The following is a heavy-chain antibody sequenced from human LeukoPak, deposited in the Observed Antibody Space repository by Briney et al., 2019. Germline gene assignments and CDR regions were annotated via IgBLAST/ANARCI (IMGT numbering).Heavy chain of an antibody. J-gene: IGHJ1*01. Sequence: GGSLRLSCEASGFTFSRYWMHWVRQAPGKGLVWVSRIKSDGKTNYAESVKGRFTISRDNAKTTVSLQMDSLRAEDTGVYYCARAPSEVGGYYPEYFRHWGQGTLVTVSS. CDR3: ARAPSEVGGYYPEYFRH. V-gene: IGHV3-74*01. CDR1: GFTFSRYW. D-gene: IGHD3-22*01. CDR2: IKSDGKT.